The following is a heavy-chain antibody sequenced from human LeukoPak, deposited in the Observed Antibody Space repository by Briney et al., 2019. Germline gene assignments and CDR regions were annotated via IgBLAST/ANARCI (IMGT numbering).Heavy chain of an antibody. CDR3: ARWGYDYGGNYLDS. V-gene: IGHV3-48*02. J-gene: IGHJ4*02. D-gene: IGHD4-23*01. CDR2: ISSSSSTI. Sequence: GGSLRLSGAASGFTFSSYSMTWVGQAPGKGREGVSYISSSSSTIYYADSVKGRFTISRDNAKNSLYLQMNSLRDEDTAVYYCARWGYDYGGNYLDSWGQGTLVTVSS. CDR1: GFTFSSYS.